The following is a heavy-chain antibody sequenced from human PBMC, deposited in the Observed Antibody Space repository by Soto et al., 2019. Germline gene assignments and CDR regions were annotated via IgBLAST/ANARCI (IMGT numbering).Heavy chain of an antibody. CDR3: ARLRVGVNWYFDL. D-gene: IGHD3-3*01. Sequence: QMQLVESGGDLVKPGGSLRLSCDASGFTFGDYYMSWIRQVPGPGLEWLAFISSSGSYTKYSDTMRGRLTVSRDNGQNSLYLQMNSLRVDDTGVYYCARLRVGVNWYFDLWGRGTMVPVSA. V-gene: IGHV3-11*06. J-gene: IGHJ2*01. CDR1: GFTFGDYY. CDR2: ISSSGSYT.